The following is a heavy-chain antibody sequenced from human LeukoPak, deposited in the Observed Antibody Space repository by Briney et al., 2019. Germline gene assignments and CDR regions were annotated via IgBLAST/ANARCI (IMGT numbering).Heavy chain of an antibody. V-gene: IGHV3-48*04. CDR3: ARGGDPDY. CDR2: ISTSSGTV. D-gene: IGHD2-21*02. Sequence: PGGSLRLSCAASGFTFSNYNLNWVRQAPGKGLEWVSYISTSSGTVFYADSVKGRFTISRDNAKNSLYLQMNSLRAEDTAVYYCARGGDPDYWCQGTLVTVSS. J-gene: IGHJ4*02. CDR1: GFTFSNYN.